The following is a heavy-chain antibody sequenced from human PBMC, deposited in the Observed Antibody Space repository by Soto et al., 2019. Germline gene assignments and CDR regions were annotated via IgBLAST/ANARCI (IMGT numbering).Heavy chain of an antibody. D-gene: IGHD3-10*01. CDR1: GFSLSTSGMC. CDR3: ARTLRPIDYYGSAPSYGMDV. V-gene: IGHV2-70*01. Sequence: ESGPTLVNPTQTLTLTCTFSGFSLSTSGMCVSWIRQPPGKALEWLALIDWDDDKYYSTSLKTRLTISKDTSKNQVVLTMTNMDPVDTATYYCARTLRPIDYYGSAPSYGMDVWGQGTKVTVSS. J-gene: IGHJ6*02. CDR2: IDWDDDK.